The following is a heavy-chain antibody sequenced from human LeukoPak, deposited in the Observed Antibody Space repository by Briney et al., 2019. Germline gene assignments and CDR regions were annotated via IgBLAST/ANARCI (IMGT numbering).Heavy chain of an antibody. J-gene: IGHJ4*02. CDR1: GGSISSSSYY. CDR2: IYTSGST. Sequence: TSGTLSLTCTVSGGSISSSSYYWGWIRQPAGKGLEWIGRIYTSGSTNYNPSLKSRVTISVDTSKNQFSLKLSSVTAADTAVYYCARGGRYYYGSGSYFDYWGQGTLVTVSS. CDR3: ARGGRYYYGSGSYFDY. V-gene: IGHV4-61*02. D-gene: IGHD3-10*01.